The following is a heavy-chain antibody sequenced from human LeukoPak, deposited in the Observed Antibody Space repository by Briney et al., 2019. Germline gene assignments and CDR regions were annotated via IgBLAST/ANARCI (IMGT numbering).Heavy chain of an antibody. CDR3: ARGGYNSPFDY. J-gene: IGHJ4*02. Sequence: GGSLRLSCAASGFTFSSYSLNWVRQAPGKGLEWVSSISGSSIYIYYADSMRGRFTTSRDNAKNSLYLQMNSLRAGDTAVYYCARGGYNSPFDYWGQGTLVTVSS. CDR2: ISGSSIYI. D-gene: IGHD5-24*01. CDR1: GFTFSSYS. V-gene: IGHV3-21*01.